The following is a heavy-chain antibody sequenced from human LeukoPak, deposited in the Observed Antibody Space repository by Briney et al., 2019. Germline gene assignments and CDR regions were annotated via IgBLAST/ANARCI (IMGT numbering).Heavy chain of an antibody. D-gene: IGHD3-3*01. CDR1: GGSITRYY. CDR2: IYYTGST. CDR3: ARQGVAYYYYYGMDV. V-gene: IGHV4-59*08. J-gene: IGHJ6*02. Sequence: SETLSLTCTVSGGSITRYYWSWIRQTPGKGLEWIGYIYYTGSTNYNPSLKGRVTISVDTSKNQFSLKLSSVTAADTAVYYCARQGVAYYYYYGMDVWGRGTTVTVSS.